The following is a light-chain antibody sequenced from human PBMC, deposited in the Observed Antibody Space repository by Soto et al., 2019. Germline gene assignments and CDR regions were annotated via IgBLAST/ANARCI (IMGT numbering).Light chain of an antibody. V-gene: IGKV1-12*01. CDR3: LQDYNYPYT. CDR2: AVS. CDR1: QGINNW. Sequence: DIHMTQSPSSVSASVGDRVTITCRASQGINNWLAWYQQKPGKAPELLIYAVSYLQSGVPSRFSGSGSGTDFTLTISSLQPEDFATYYCLQDYNYPYTFGQGTRLEIK. J-gene: IGKJ5*01.